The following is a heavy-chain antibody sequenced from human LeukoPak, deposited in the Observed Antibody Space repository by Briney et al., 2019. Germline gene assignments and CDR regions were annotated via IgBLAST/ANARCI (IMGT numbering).Heavy chain of an antibody. Sequence: PSETLSLTCAVYGGSFCAYYWSWIRQPTPQGLEWIGEINHSGSTNYNPSLKSRVTISVDTSKNQFSLNLSSVTAADTAVYYCARFLGSGWYGVDYWGQGTLVTVSS. V-gene: IGHV4-34*01. CDR3: ARFLGSGWYGVDY. CDR2: INHSGST. CDR1: GGSFCAYY. J-gene: IGHJ4*02. D-gene: IGHD6-19*01.